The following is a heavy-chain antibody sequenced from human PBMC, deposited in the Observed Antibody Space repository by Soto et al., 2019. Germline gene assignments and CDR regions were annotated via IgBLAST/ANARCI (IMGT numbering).Heavy chain of an antibody. CDR1: GGTFSSYA. D-gene: IGHD3-22*01. V-gene: IGHV1-69*01. CDR2: IIPIFGTA. J-gene: IGHJ6*02. Sequence: QVQLVQSGAEVKKPGSSVKVSCKASGGTFSSYAISWVRQAPGQGLEWMGGIIPIFGTANYAQKFQGRVTITADESTSTAYMELSSLRSEDTAVYYCARYRYYDSSGYYYYYYGMDVWGQGTTVTVSS. CDR3: ARYRYYDSSGYYYYYYGMDV.